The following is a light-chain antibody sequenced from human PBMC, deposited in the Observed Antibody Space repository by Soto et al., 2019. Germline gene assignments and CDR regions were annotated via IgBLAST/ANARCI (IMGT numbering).Light chain of an antibody. Sequence: QSALTQPASVSGSPGQSITISCTGTTSDVGGYNYVSWYQQHPDKAPKLMIYDVSNRPSGVSNRFSGSKSGNTASLTISGLQAEDEADYYCSSYTSTSTRVFGTATKLTVL. J-gene: IGLJ1*01. CDR2: DVS. CDR3: SSYTSTSTRV. V-gene: IGLV2-14*01. CDR1: TSDVGGYNY.